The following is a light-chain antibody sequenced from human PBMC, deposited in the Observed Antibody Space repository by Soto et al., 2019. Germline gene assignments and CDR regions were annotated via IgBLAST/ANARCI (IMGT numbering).Light chain of an antibody. CDR2: VAS. Sequence: ENVLTQTPDTLSLSLGETATLSCRASQIVAYSHLAWYQQKPGQAPRLLISVASSRAIGIPDRFSGSGSGTDFTLTISKLAPEDSAMYYCHLYSSSPLTFGQGTKVEI. V-gene: IGKV3-20*01. CDR1: QIVAYSH. CDR3: HLYSSSPLT. J-gene: IGKJ1*01.